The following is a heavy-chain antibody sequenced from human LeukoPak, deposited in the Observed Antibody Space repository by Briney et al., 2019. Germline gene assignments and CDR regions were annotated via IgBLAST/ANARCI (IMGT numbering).Heavy chain of an antibody. D-gene: IGHD6-19*01. V-gene: IGHV1-69*05. J-gene: IGHJ1*01. CDR3: ARGPPSIAVSEYFQH. CDR2: IIPIFGTA. Sequence: GASVKVSCKASGGTFSSYAISWVRQAPGQGLEWMGGIIPIFGTANYAQKFQGRVTITTDESTSTAYMELSSLRSEDTAVYYCARGPPSIAVSEYFQHWGQGTLVTVSS. CDR1: GGTFSSYA.